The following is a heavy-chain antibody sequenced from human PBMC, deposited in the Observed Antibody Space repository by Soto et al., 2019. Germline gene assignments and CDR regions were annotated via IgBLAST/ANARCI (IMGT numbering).Heavy chain of an antibody. CDR3: ARDAPGIYCSGGSCPLDY. D-gene: IGHD2-15*01. J-gene: IGHJ4*02. V-gene: IGHV3-33*01. Sequence: QVQLVESGGGVVQPGRSLRLSCAASGFTFSSYGMHWVRQAPGKGLEWVAVIWYDGSNKYYADSVKGRFTISRDNSKNTQYLQMNSLRAEDTAVYYCARDAPGIYCSGGSCPLDYWGQGTLVTVSS. CDR1: GFTFSSYG. CDR2: IWYDGSNK.